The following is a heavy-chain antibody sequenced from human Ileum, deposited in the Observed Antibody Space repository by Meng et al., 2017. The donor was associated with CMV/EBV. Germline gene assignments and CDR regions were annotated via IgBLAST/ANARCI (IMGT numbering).Heavy chain of an antibody. V-gene: IGHV1-69*05. J-gene: IGHJ4*02. Sequence: ASGGTFRRFSFSLVRPAPGQWLGWMGGILPIFCTANFAQKFQGRVTITTDESTSTAYMELSSLRSEDTAVYYCARGAHYYDSSGVSWGQGTLVTVSS. CDR3: ARGAHYYDSSGVS. CDR1: GGTFRRFS. CDR2: ILPIFCTA. D-gene: IGHD3-22*01.